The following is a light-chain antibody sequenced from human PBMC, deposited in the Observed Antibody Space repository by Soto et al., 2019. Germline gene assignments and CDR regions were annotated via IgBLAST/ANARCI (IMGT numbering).Light chain of an antibody. V-gene: IGKV2-28*01. Sequence: DIVMTQSPLSLPVTPGEPASISCRSSQSLLHSNGYNYLDWYLQKPGQSPQLLIYLASIRASGVPERLSGSAAGTDFTLKISRVEAEDVAVSYCMQALQSPPTFGQGTRLEIE. CDR3: MQALQSPPT. CDR1: QSLLHSNGYNY. J-gene: IGKJ5*01. CDR2: LAS.